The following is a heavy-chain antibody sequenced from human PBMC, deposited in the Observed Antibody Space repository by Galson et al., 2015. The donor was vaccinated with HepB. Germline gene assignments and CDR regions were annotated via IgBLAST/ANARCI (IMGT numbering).Heavy chain of an antibody. D-gene: IGHD3-16*02. J-gene: IGHJ4*02. CDR1: GYTFTDYA. V-gene: IGHV1-3*01. CDR2: INAGNGNT. CDR3: VRGHTITFGGVFVVPVYFDS. Sequence: SVKVSCKASGYTFTDYAIHWVRQAPGQGLEWLGWINAGNGNTKLAQKFQDRVTITSDTSASTAYMDLSNLRSEDTAVYSCVRGHTITFGGVFVVPVYFDSWGQGTLVTVSS.